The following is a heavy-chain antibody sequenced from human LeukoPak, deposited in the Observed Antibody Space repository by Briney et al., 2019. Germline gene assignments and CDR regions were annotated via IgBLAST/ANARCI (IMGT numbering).Heavy chain of an antibody. CDR1: GGSISSYY. Sequence: PSETLSLTCTVSGGSISSYYWSWIRQPPGKGLEWIGYIYYSGSTNYNPSLKSRVTISVDTSKNQFSLKLSSVTAADTAVYYCARERVSSSWDPSNWFDPWGQGTLVTGSS. CDR3: ARERVSSSWDPSNWFDP. D-gene: IGHD6-13*01. J-gene: IGHJ5*02. V-gene: IGHV4-59*01. CDR2: IYYSGST.